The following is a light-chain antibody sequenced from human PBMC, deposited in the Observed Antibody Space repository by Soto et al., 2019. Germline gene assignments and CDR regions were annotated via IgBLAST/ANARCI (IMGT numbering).Light chain of an antibody. V-gene: IGKV3-20*01. CDR1: QSVSSNH. CDR2: GAS. CDR3: QQYGSSPQT. J-gene: IGKJ1*01. Sequence: EIVLTQSPGTLSLSPGERATLSCRASQSVSSNHLAWYQQKRGQPPRLLIYGASSRATGTPGRFSGSGSGTDFTLTITRLEPEDFAVYYCQQYGSSPQTFGQGTKVDIK.